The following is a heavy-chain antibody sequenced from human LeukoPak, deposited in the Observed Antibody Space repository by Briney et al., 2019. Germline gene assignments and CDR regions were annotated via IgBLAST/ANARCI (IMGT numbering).Heavy chain of an antibody. CDR3: APGLWGSPFDY. CDR1: GFTFSSYS. CDR2: ISSSSSTI. V-gene: IGHV3-48*02. D-gene: IGHD3-16*01. J-gene: IGHJ4*02. Sequence: GSLRLSCAASGFTFSSYSMNWVRQAPGKGLEWVSYISSSSSTIYYADSVKGRFTISRDNAKNSLYLQMNSPRDEDTAVYYCAPGLWGSPFDYWGQGTLVTVSS.